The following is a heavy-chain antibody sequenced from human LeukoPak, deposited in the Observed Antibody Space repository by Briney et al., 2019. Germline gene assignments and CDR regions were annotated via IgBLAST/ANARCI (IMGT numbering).Heavy chain of an antibody. CDR2: VYYTGST. J-gene: IGHJ4*02. CDR3: ARHFAYSSSSYFDY. D-gene: IGHD6-6*01. Sequence: SETLSLTCSVAGGSVSNYYWSWIRQPPGKGLEWIGYVYYTGSTNYNPSLKSRVTMFEDKSKNQFSLRLYSVTVADTAVYYCARHFAYSSSSYFDYWGQGSLVTVSS. V-gene: IGHV4-59*08. CDR1: GGSVSNYY.